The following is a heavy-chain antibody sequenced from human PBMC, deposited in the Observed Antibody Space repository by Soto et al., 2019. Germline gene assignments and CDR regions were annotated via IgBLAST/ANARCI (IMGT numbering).Heavy chain of an antibody. CDR1: GYTFTSYD. CDR3: ARPLTIVSGVNTPYYYYAIDD. CDR2: MNPNSGNT. J-gene: IGHJ6*01. D-gene: IGHD3-10*01. V-gene: IGHV1-8*01. Sequence: QVQLVQSGAEVKKPGASVKVSCKASGYTFTSYDINWVRQATGQGLEWMGWMNPNSGNTGYAQKFQGRVTMTRNTSLITGDMDLSSVISEDAPVYYCARPLTIVSGVNTPYYYYAIDDRVQGNTDTV.